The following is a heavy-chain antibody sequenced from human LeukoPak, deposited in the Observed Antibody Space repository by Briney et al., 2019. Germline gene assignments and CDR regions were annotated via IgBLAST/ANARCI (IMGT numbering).Heavy chain of an antibody. J-gene: IGHJ4*02. D-gene: IGHD4-17*01. CDR3: TTVQVYGDYRVDY. V-gene: IGHV3-15*01. CDR1: GFTFSNAW. CDR2: IKSKTDGGTT. Sequence: PGGSLRLSCAASGFTFSNAWMSWVRQAPGKGLEWVGRIKSKTDGGTTDYAAPVKGRFTISRDDSKNTLYLQMNSLKTEDTAVYYCTTVQVYGDYRVDYWGQGTLVTVSS.